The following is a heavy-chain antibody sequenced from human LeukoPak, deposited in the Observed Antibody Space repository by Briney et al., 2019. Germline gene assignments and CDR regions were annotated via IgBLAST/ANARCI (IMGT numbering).Heavy chain of an antibody. V-gene: IGHV3-74*01. CDR1: GFTFSNYW. Sequence: GGSLRLSCAASGFTFSNYWMHWVRQATGMGLVWVSRLPPDELGIIYADSVKGRYTVSRDNAKNTVYLQMNKLRVDDTAMYYCVGTIASRGSEYWGQGALVTVSS. J-gene: IGHJ4*02. CDR3: VGTIASRGSEY. CDR2: LPPDELGI. D-gene: IGHD6-6*01.